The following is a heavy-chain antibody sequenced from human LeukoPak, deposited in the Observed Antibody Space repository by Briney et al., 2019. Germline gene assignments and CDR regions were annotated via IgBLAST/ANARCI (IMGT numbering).Heavy chain of an antibody. J-gene: IGHJ5*02. CDR2: IYYSGTT. D-gene: IGHD5-18*01. Sequence: PSETLSLTCIVSRGSISSSSYYWGWIRQPPGKGLEWIGSIYYSGTTHYSPSLESRVTISVDTSKNQFSLKVASVTAADTAIYYCAKGAGGFSYYNWFDPWGQGTLVTVSS. CDR1: RGSISSSSYY. CDR3: AKGAGGFSYYNWFDP. V-gene: IGHV4-39*07.